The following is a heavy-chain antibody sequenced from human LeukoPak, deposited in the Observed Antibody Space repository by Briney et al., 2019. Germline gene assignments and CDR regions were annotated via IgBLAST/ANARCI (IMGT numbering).Heavy chain of an antibody. D-gene: IGHD2-15*01. J-gene: IGHJ1*01. CDR3: ARGEDIVAVVAAAEYFQH. Sequence: GAPVKVSCKASGGTFSSYAISWVRQAPGQGLEWMGGIIPIFGTANYAQKFQGRVTITADESTSTAYMELSSLRSEDTAVYYCARGEDIVAVVAAAEYFQHWGQGTLVTVSS. CDR2: IIPIFGTA. V-gene: IGHV1-69*13. CDR1: GGTFSSYA.